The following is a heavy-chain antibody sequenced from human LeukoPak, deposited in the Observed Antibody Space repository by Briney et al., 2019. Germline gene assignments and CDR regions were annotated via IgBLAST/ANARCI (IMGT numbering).Heavy chain of an antibody. CDR2: IYHSGRT. Sequence: SETLSLTCTVSGYSISSGYYWGWIRQPPGKGLEWIGNIYHSGRTYYSPSLKSRVTISVDTSKNQFSLKLSSVTAADTAVYYCAREAGDYYMGVWGKGTTVTVSS. CDR3: AREAGDYYMGV. V-gene: IGHV4-38-2*02. J-gene: IGHJ6*03. CDR1: GYSISSGYY.